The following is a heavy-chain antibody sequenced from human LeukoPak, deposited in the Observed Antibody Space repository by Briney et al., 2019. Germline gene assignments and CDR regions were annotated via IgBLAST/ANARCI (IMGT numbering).Heavy chain of an antibody. J-gene: IGHJ4*02. CDR3: ARGRFAAYGY. CDR2: TYYKSKWYN. D-gene: IGHD3-10*01. CDR1: GDSVSSNSAA. Sequence: SQTLSLTCAVSGDSVSSNSAAWHWIRQSPSRGLEWLGRTYYKSKWYNDYALSVKSRITINPDTSKNQFSLKLSSVTAADTAVYYCARGRFAAYGYWGQGTLVTVSS. V-gene: IGHV6-1*01.